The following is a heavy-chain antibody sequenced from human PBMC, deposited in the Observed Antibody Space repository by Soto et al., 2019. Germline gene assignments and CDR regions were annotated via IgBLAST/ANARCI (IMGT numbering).Heavy chain of an antibody. CDR2: IYPGDSDT. CDR1: GYSFTSYW. V-gene: IGHV5-51*01. Sequence: GESLKISCKGSGYSFTSYWIGWVRQMPGKGLEWMGIIYPGDSDTRYSPSFQGQVTISADKSISTAYLQWSSLKASDTAMYYCERNLDQHQEKYRFAVYYSGMDVWGQGPTATVSS. CDR3: ERNLDQHQEKYRFAVYYSGMDV. J-gene: IGHJ6*02. D-gene: IGHD2-2*01.